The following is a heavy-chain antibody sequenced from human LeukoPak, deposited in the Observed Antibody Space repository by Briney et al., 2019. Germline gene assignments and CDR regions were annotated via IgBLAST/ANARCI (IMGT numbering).Heavy chain of an antibody. J-gene: IGHJ4*02. Sequence: GGSLRLSCAASGFTFSSYSMNWVRQAPGKGLEWVSSISSSSSYIYYADSVKGRFTISRDNAKNSLYLQMNSLRAEDTAVYYCARAARGELYYFDYWGQGTLVTVSS. D-gene: IGHD1-26*01. V-gene: IGHV3-21*01. CDR3: ARAARGELYYFDY. CDR2: ISSSSSYI. CDR1: GFTFSSYS.